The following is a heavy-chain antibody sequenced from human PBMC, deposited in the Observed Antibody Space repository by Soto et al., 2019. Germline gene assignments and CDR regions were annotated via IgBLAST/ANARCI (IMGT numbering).Heavy chain of an antibody. Sequence: GWSLRLSCAASGFTFSSYEMNWVRQAPGKGLEWVSYISSSGSTIYYADSVKGRFTISRDNAKNSLYLQMNSLRAEDTAVYYCARDTSGYSYGPSGPYDYWGQGTMVTVSS. V-gene: IGHV3-48*03. CDR2: ISSSGSTI. J-gene: IGHJ4*02. D-gene: IGHD5-18*01. CDR1: GFTFSSYE. CDR3: ARDTSGYSYGPSGPYDY.